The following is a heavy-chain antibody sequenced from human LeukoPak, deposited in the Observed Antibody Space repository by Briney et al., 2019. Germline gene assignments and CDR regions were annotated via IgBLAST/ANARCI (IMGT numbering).Heavy chain of an antibody. CDR2: ISGSGGST. CDR3: AKYPDYYDSSGYYFG. J-gene: IGHJ3*01. D-gene: IGHD3-22*01. CDR1: GFTFSSYA. Sequence: PGGSLRLSCAASGFTFSSYAMSWVRQAPGKGLEWGSAISGSGGSTYYADSVKGRFTISRDNSKNTLYLQMNSLRAEDTAVYYCAKYPDYYDSSGYYFGWGQRTMVTVSS. V-gene: IGHV3-23*01.